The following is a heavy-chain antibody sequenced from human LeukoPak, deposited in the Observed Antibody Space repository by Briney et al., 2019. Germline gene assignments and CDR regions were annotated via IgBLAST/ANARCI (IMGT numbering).Heavy chain of an antibody. CDR2: ISSSSSTI. D-gene: IGHD2-15*01. CDR1: GFTFSSYS. Sequence: GGSLRLSCAASGFTFSSYSMNWVRQAPGKGLEWVSYISSSSSTIYYADSVKGRFTISRDNAKNSLYLQMNSLRAEDTAVYYCARGTSQGYCGGGDCYGAFDIWGQGTMVTVSS. V-gene: IGHV3-48*04. CDR3: ARGTSQGYCGGGDCYGAFDI. J-gene: IGHJ3*02.